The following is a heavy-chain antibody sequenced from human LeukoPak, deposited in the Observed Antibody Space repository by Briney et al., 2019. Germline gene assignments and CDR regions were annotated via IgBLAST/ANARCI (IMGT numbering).Heavy chain of an antibody. J-gene: IGHJ4*02. V-gene: IGHV4-39*01. CDR1: GGSINSRSHY. D-gene: IGHD1-26*01. CDR3: ARLRDGAVGGTGVDS. CDR2: IYYGGST. Sequence: PSETLSLTCSVFGGSINSRSHYWGWIRQPPGKGLEWIGSIYYGGSTYYNPSLKSRLTISVDTSMNQFSLKLTSVTAADTALYSCARLRDGAVGGTGVDSWGQGTLVTVSS.